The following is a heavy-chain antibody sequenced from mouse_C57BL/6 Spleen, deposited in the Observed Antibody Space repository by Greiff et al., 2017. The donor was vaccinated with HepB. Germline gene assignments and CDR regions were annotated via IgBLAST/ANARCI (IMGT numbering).Heavy chain of an antibody. CDR2: IDPSDSYT. V-gene: IGHV1-69*01. CDR1: GYTFTSYW. J-gene: IGHJ3*01. Sequence: VQLQQSGAELVMPGASVKLSCKASGYTFTSYWMHWVKQRPGQGLEWIGEIDPSDSYTNYNQKFKGKSTVTVDKSSSTAYMQLSSLTSEDSAVYCCARGGAYWGQGTLVTVSA. CDR3: ARGGAY.